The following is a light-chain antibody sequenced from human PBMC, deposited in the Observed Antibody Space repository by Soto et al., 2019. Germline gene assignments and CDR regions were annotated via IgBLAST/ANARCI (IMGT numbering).Light chain of an antibody. V-gene: IGLV2-14*01. CDR1: SSDVGGYNY. Sequence: QSLLTQPASVSGSPGQSITISCTGTSSDVGGYNYVSWYQQHPGKAPKLMIYDVSNRPSGVSNRFSGSKSGNTASLTISGLQAEDEADYYCSSYTSSSTYVFGTGTKV. CDR3: SSYTSSSTYV. J-gene: IGLJ1*01. CDR2: DVS.